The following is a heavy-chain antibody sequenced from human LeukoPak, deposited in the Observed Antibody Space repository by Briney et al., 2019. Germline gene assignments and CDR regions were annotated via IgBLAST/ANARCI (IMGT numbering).Heavy chain of an antibody. CDR1: GYTFTSYY. Sequence: GASVKVSCKASGYTFTSYYMHWVRQAPGQGLEWMGIINPSGGSTTFAQKFQGRVTMTRGASTSTVYLELSSLRSEDTAVYYCARSRSSGWHDFWGQGTLVIVSS. CDR2: INPSGGST. D-gene: IGHD6-19*01. V-gene: IGHV1-46*01. CDR3: ARSRSSGWHDF. J-gene: IGHJ4*02.